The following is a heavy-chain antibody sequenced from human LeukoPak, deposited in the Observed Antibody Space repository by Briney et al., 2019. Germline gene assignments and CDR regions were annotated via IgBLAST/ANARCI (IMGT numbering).Heavy chain of an antibody. J-gene: IGHJ5*02. Sequence: PSETLSLTCAVYGGSFSGYYWSWIRQPPGKGLEWIGEINHSGSTNYNPSLKSRVTISVDTSKNQFSLKLSSVTAADTAVYYCAREAVYYDSSGYYYVGWFDPWGQGTLVTVSS. CDR2: INHSGST. V-gene: IGHV4-34*01. CDR1: GGSFSGYY. D-gene: IGHD3-22*01. CDR3: AREAVYYDSSGYYYVGWFDP.